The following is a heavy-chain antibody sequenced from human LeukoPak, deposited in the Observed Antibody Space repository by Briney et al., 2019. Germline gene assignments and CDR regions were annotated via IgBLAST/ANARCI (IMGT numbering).Heavy chain of an antibody. Sequence: PGGSLRLSCAASGFTFSSYAMSWVRQAPGKGLEWVSAISGSGGSTYYADSVKGRFTISRGNSKNTLYLQMNSLRAEDTAVYYCAKTPSPYSSSWGNYYYYMDVWGKGTTVTVSS. CDR1: GFTFSSYA. CDR3: AKTPSPYSSSWGNYYYYMDV. D-gene: IGHD6-13*01. CDR2: ISGSGGST. V-gene: IGHV3-23*01. J-gene: IGHJ6*03.